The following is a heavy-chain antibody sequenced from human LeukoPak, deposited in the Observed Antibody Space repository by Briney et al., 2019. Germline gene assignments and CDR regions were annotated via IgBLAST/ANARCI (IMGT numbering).Heavy chain of an antibody. CDR1: GYTFTGYY. V-gene: IGHV1-2*02. CDR3: ARGGSSWYQDWFDP. D-gene: IGHD6-13*01. CDR2: INPNSGGT. J-gene: IGHJ5*02. Sequence: GASVKVSCKASGYTFTGYYMHWVRQAPGQGLEWMGWINPNSGGTNYAQKFQGRVTMTRDTSISTAYMELSRLRSDDAAVYYCARGGSSWYQDWFDPWGQGTLVTVSS.